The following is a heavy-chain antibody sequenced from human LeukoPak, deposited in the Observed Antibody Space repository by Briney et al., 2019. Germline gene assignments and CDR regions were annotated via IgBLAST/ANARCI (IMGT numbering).Heavy chain of an antibody. CDR3: TKDITPGGADV. CDR1: GFTFDEHA. D-gene: IGHD1-26*01. CDR2: IMWDGVTR. Sequence: GGSLRLSCAASGFTFDEHAMHWVRQAPGKGLEWVAGIMWDGVTRGYADSVKGRFNISIDSAKNSLYLQMNSLRVEDTAFYYCTKDITPGGADVWGQGTAVIVSS. V-gene: IGHV3-9*01. J-gene: IGHJ6*02.